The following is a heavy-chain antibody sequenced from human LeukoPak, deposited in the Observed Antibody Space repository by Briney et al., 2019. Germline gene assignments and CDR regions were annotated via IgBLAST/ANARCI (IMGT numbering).Heavy chain of an antibody. Sequence: SVKVSCKASGGTFSSYAISWVRQAPGQGLEWMGGIIPIFGTANYAQKFQGRVTITTDESTSTAYMELSSLRSEDTAVYYCARILAVAGYALDIWGQGTMVTVSS. J-gene: IGHJ3*02. CDR1: GGTFSSYA. CDR2: IIPIFGTA. D-gene: IGHD6-19*01. V-gene: IGHV1-69*05. CDR3: ARILAVAGYALDI.